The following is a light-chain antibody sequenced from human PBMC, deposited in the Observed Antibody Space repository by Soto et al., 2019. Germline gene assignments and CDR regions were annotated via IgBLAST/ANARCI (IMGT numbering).Light chain of an antibody. V-gene: IGKV3-15*01. CDR2: GAS. J-gene: IGKJ3*01. CDR3: QQYNNSPGFT. Sequence: EIVITQSPATLSVSPGERATLSCRASQSVSINLAWYQQKPGQAPRLLIYGASTRATGIPARFSGSGSGTEFTLTISSLQSEDFAVYYCQQYNNSPGFTFGPGTKVDI. CDR1: QSVSIN.